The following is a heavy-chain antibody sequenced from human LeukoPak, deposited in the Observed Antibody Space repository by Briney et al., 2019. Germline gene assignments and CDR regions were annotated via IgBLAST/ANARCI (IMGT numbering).Heavy chain of an antibody. V-gene: IGHV4-39*01. CDR3: ARQTGSGLFILP. Sequence: SETLSLTCTVSGVSISSSNSYWGWIRQPPGKGLEWIGSIYYSGNTYYNASLKSQVSISIDTSKNQFSLRLSSVTAADTAVYYCARQTGSGLFILPGGQGTLVTVSS. CDR2: IYYSGNT. D-gene: IGHD3/OR15-3a*01. J-gene: IGHJ4*02. CDR1: GVSISSSNSY.